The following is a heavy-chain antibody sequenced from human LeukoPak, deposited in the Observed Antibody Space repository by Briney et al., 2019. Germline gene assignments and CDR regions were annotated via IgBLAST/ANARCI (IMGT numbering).Heavy chain of an antibody. D-gene: IGHD1-26*01. J-gene: IGHJ4*02. CDR3: AKETGRWELE. Sequence: GGSLRLSCAASGFTFSSYGMHWVRQAPGKGLEWVAVISNDGSNKYYADSVKGRFTISRDNSKNTLYLQMNSLRAEDTAVYYCAKETGRWELEWGQGTLVTVSS. V-gene: IGHV3-30*18. CDR1: GFTFSSYG. CDR2: ISNDGSNK.